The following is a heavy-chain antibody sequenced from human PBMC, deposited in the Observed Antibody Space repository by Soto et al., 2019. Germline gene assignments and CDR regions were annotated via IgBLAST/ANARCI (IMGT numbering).Heavy chain of an antibody. CDR1: GFAFRSYT. CDR3: ASATVVAATFDF. D-gene: IGHD2-15*01. Sequence: VQLVESGGGLVKPGGSLTLSCAASGFAFRSYTMNWVRQAPGKGLEWVASISSGSSNIYYADSVKGRFTISRDNAKNSLFLQMDSLRAEDSAVYYCASATVVAATFDFWGQGTLVTVSS. CDR2: ISSGSSNI. V-gene: IGHV3-21*01. J-gene: IGHJ4*02.